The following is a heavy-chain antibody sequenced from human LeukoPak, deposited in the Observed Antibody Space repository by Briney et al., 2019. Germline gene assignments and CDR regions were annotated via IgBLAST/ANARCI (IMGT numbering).Heavy chain of an antibody. V-gene: IGHV3-23*01. J-gene: IGHJ4*02. D-gene: IGHD4-23*01. CDR3: AKDDLYGGNSAAPLDY. CDR2: ISGSGGST. Sequence: GGSLRLSCAASGFTFSSYAMSWVRQAPGKGLEWVSAISGSGGSTYYADSVKGRFTISRDNSKNTLYLQMNSLRAEDTAVYYCAKDDLYGGNSAAPLDYWGQGTLVTVSS. CDR1: GFTFSSYA.